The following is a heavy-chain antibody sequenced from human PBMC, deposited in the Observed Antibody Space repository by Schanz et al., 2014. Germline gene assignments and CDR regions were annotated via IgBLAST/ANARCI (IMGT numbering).Heavy chain of an antibody. J-gene: IGHJ6*01. CDR1: GGTLDTYK. D-gene: IGHD3-16*01. CDR2: IIPFLAVS. CDR3: ARAERGYAYPLDSYPMDV. Sequence: QDQLLQSGAAVKKPGSSVRVSCKASGGTLDTYKIAWVRQVPGQGLEWMGRIIPFLAVSNYAQDFQGRVTFTADRATSTVHMDLRSLTSEDSGLYYCARAERGYAYPLDSYPMDVWGEGTTVSVSA. V-gene: IGHV1-69*02.